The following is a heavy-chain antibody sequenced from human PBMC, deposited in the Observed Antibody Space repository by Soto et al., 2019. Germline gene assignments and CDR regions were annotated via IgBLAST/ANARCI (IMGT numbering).Heavy chain of an antibody. CDR2: VSPKTGET. V-gene: IGHV1-2*02. Sequence: QVQLVQSGSEVKKPGASVTVSCKASGYPFTGYYIHWVRQAPGQGPEWMGWVSPKTGETNYVQKLQGRFTMTPETSTSTAYLELTRLRSDDTAVYYCARRPMWRQVAQDYGMDVWGHGTTVTVS. CDR3: ARRPMWRQVAQDYGMDV. D-gene: IGHD2-15*01. CDR1: GYPFTGYY. J-gene: IGHJ6*02.